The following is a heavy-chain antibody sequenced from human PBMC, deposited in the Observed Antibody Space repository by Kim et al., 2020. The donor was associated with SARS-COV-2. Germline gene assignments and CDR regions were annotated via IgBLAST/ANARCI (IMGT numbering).Heavy chain of an antibody. CDR2: ISAYNGNT. V-gene: IGHV1-18*01. CDR3: ARDITPFSWFGQTAFDI. J-gene: IGHJ3*02. CDR1: GYTFTSYG. D-gene: IGHD3-10*01. Sequence: ASVKVSCKASGYTFTSYGISWVRQAPGQGLEWMGWISAYNGNTNYAQKLQGRVTMTTDTSTSTAYMELRSLRSDDTAVYYCARDITPFSWFGQTAFDIWGQGTMVTVSS.